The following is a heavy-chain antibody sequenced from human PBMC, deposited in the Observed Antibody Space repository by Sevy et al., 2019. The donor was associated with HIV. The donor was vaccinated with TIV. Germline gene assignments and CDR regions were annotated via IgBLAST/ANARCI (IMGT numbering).Heavy chain of an antibody. Sequence: SETLSLTCTVSGASISSSYWTWIRQPPGKGLEWIGESGRSGTTIYKTSLESRATLSLDTTMNEFSRKLTSVTAADTAVYYCARSRFYFDSWGQGSLVPVSS. J-gene: IGHJ4*02. CDR1: GASISSSY. D-gene: IGHD3-3*01. CDR3: ARSRFYFDS. CDR2: SGRSGTT. V-gene: IGHV4-4*09.